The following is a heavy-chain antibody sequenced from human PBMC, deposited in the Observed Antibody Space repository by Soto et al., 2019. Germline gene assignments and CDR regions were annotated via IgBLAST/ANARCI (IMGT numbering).Heavy chain of an antibody. CDR1: GGSITSYY. CDR3: ARVERTGAGSSHPKKGPYSHFDY. Sequence: PSETLSLTCTVSGGSITSYYWNWIRQPPGKGLEWIGYMSYSGSTNYNPSLKSRVTISVDTSKNQFSLNLSSVTAADTAVYYCARVERTGAGSSHPKKGPYSHFDYWGQGNLVTVSS. D-gene: IGHD3-10*01. V-gene: IGHV4-59*12. CDR2: MSYSGST. J-gene: IGHJ4*02.